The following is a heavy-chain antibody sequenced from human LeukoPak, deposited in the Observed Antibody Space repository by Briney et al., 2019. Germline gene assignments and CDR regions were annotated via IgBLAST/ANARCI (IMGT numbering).Heavy chain of an antibody. CDR3: ARGHYDVLAASYKWTPEY. J-gene: IGHJ4*01. Sequence: RGCLRLSCAASGFTLNTFNMNWVRQAPGKGLEWVSSITSVGDYIYYADSGKGRFTTSTDNAKNSLSLQLNSLRVEDTAVYYCARGHYDVLAASYKWTPEYWGQGTLVTVSS. CDR2: ITSVGDYI. CDR1: GFTLNTFN. D-gene: IGHD3-9*01. V-gene: IGHV3-21*01.